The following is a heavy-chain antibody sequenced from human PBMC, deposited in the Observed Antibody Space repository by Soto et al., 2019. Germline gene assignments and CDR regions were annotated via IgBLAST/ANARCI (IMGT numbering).Heavy chain of an antibody. CDR1: RFIFSDYA. Sequence: LRLSCEASRFIFSDYAMTWVRQAPGKGLEWVSSIGGPGTDTYYADYVQGRFTISRDNSRDKLFLQMNSLTDADTAIYYCVKDAISRNSVWDPFDVWGQGTMVTVSS. D-gene: IGHD4-4*01. J-gene: IGHJ3*01. CDR3: VKDAISRNSVWDPFDV. CDR2: IGGPGTDT. V-gene: IGHV3-23*01.